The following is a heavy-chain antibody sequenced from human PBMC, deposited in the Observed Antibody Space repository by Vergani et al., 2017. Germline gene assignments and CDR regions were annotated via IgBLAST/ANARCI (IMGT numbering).Heavy chain of an antibody. J-gene: IGHJ3*02. CDR3: AKAVLGIAAAGTTPFDI. Sequence: VQLLESGGGLVQPGGSLRLSCAASGFTFSSYAMSWVRQAPGKGLEWVSAISGSGGSTYYADSVKGRFTISRDNSKNTLYLQMNSLRAEDTAVYYCAKAVLGIAAAGTTPFDIWGQGTMVTVSS. D-gene: IGHD6-13*01. CDR1: GFTFSSYA. V-gene: IGHV3-23*01. CDR2: ISGSGGST.